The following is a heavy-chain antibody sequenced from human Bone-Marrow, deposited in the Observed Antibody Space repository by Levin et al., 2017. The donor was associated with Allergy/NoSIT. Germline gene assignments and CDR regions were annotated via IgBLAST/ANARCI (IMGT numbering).Heavy chain of an antibody. Sequence: GGSLRLSCAASGFTFSSYGMHWVRQAPGKGLEWVAVIWYDGSNKYYADSVKGRFTISRDNSKNTLYLQMNSLRAEDTAVYYCARALGYCSGGSCSPANPYFHDDYWGQGTLVTVSS. D-gene: IGHD2-15*01. V-gene: IGHV3-33*01. CDR2: IWYDGSNK. J-gene: IGHJ4*02. CDR1: GFTFSSYG. CDR3: ARALGYCSGGSCSPANPYFHDDY.